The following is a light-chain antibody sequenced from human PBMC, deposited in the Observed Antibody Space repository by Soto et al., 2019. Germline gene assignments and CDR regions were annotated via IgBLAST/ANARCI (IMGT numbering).Light chain of an antibody. Sequence: QSALTQPPSASGSPGQSVTISCTGTSSDIGGYNYVSWYQQHPGKAPKRMIYEVSKRPSGVPDRFSGSKSGNTASLTVSGLQAEDEADSYCSSYAGSNNVVFGGGTKVTVL. J-gene: IGLJ2*01. CDR1: SSDIGGYNY. CDR2: EVS. CDR3: SSYAGSNNVV. V-gene: IGLV2-8*01.